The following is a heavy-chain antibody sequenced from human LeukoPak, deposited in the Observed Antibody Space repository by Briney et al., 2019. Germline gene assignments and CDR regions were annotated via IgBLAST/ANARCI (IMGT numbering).Heavy chain of an antibody. CDR1: GYTFTGYY. D-gene: IGHD3-22*01. CDR2: INPNSGGT. J-gene: IGHJ4*02. CDR3: ARVGTQYYYDSSGYPGVDY. V-gene: IGHV1-2*06. Sequence: ASVKVSCKASGYTFTGYYMHWVRQAPGQGLEWMGRINPNSGGTNYAQKFQGRVTMTRDTSISTAYMELSRLRSDDTAVYYCARVGTQYYYDSSGYPGVDYWGQGTLVTVSS.